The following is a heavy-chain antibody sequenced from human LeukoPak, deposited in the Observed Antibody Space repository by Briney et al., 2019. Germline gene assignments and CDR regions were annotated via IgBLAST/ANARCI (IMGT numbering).Heavy chain of an antibody. CDR3: ARGWGDCTTVSCYTGGDVFDM. J-gene: IGHJ3*02. CDR2: IKQDGSEK. Sequence: PGGSLRLSCVASGFTFRSYWMSWVRQAPGKGLEGVANIKQDGSEKYYVDSVKGRFTISRDNTKNSLFLQMNSLRAEDTAVYYCARGWGDCTTVSCYTGGDVFDMWGQGTMVTVSS. CDR1: GFTFRSYW. D-gene: IGHD2-2*02. V-gene: IGHV3-7*01.